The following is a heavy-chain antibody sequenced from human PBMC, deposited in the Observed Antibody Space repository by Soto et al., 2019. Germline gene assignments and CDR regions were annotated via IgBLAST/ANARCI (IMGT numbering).Heavy chain of an antibody. D-gene: IGHD2-2*01. CDR2: ISGSGGST. J-gene: IGHJ6*02. CDR3: AKDGTGVVPAPYGMDV. CDR1: GFTFSSYA. Sequence: SLRLSCAASGFTFSSYAMSWVRQAPGKGLEWVSAISGSGGSTYYADSVKGRFTITRDNSKNTLYLQMNSLRAEDTAVYYCAKDGTGVVPAPYGMDVWGQGTTVTVSS. V-gene: IGHV3-23*01.